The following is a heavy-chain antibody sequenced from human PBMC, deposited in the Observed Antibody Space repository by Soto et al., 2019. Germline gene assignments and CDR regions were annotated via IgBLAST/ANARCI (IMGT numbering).Heavy chain of an antibody. CDR3: VRDGTKTLRDWFDP. CDR1: GASISGFY. J-gene: IGHJ5*02. D-gene: IGHD1-1*01. V-gene: IGHV4-4*07. Sequence: SETLSLTCTVSGASISGFYWSWIRKSAGKGLEWIGRIYATGTTDYNPSLKSRVMMLVDTSKKQFSLKLRSVTAADTAVYYCVRDGTKTLRDWFDPWGQGISVTVSS. CDR2: IYATGTT.